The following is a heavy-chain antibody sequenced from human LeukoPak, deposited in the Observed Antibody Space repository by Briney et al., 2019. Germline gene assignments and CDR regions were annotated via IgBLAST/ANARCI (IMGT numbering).Heavy chain of an antibody. Sequence: GGSLRLSCAASGFTFSSFWMHWVRQAPGKGPVWVSRINPDGTITSYADSVKGRFTISRDNAKNTLYLQMNSLRAEDTAVYSCARSKISAHDYWGQGTLVTVSS. CDR2: INPDGTIT. J-gene: IGHJ4*02. CDR1: GFTFSSFW. CDR3: ARSKISAHDY. V-gene: IGHV3-74*01. D-gene: IGHD6-6*01.